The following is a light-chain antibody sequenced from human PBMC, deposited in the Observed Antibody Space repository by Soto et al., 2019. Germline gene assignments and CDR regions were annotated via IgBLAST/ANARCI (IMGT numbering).Light chain of an antibody. CDR1: NSDIGGYNY. J-gene: IGLJ2*01. CDR2: EVT. V-gene: IGLV2-8*01. Sequence: QSALTQPPSASGSPGQSVTISCTGTNSDIGGYNYVSWYQQHPGKAPKLMIYEVTKRPSGVPDRFSGSKSGNTASLTVSGLQAEDEADYYCSSYAGSNIVVFGGGTKVTV. CDR3: SSYAGSNIVV.